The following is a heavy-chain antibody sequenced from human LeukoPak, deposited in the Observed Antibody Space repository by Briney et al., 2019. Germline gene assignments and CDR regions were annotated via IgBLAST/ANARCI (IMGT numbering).Heavy chain of an antibody. Sequence: KSSETLSLTCTVSGASISRINYYWGWIRQPPGKGLEWLGTIYSTVSTYYNASLKSRVTISVDTSKNHFSLKLSSVTAADTAAYYCASESGYFFNYWGQGTLVTVSS. D-gene: IGHD1-14*01. CDR2: IYSTVST. J-gene: IGHJ4*01. V-gene: IGHV4-39*02. CDR3: ASESGYFFNY. CDR1: GASISRINYY.